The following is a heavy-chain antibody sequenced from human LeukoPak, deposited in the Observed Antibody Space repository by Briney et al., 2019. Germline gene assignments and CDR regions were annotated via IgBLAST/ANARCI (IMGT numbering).Heavy chain of an antibody. CDR2: ISYDGSNK. Sequence: GGSLRLSCAASGFTFSSYSMNWVRQAPGKGLEWVAVISYDGSNKYYADSVKGRFTISRDNSKNTLYLQMNSLRAEDTAVYYCARDASSWYEPLFYMDVWGKGTTVTVSS. J-gene: IGHJ6*03. V-gene: IGHV3-30*03. CDR1: GFTFSSYS. CDR3: ARDASSWYEPLFYMDV. D-gene: IGHD6-13*01.